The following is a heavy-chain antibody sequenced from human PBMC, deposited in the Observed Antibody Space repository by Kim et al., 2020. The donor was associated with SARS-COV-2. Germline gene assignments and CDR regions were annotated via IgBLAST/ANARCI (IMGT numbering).Heavy chain of an antibody. Sequence: ASVKVSCKTSGYMFTTYGLSWVRQAPGQGLEWIGWISPSNGNTKSAQKFQNRVTISTDTSTSTTYMEMRSLRSDDTAVYYCARDWTVWDYDSSGYIDYWG. J-gene: IGHJ4*01. CDR3: ARDWTVWDYDSSGYIDY. V-gene: IGHV1-18*01. CDR2: ISPSNGNT. CDR1: GYMFTTYG. D-gene: IGHD3-22*01.